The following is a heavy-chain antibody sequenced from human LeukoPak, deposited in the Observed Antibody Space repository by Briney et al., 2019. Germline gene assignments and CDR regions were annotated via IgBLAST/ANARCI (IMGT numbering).Heavy chain of an antibody. CDR1: GFTFSDYT. CDR3: ARAIAVAGPYYFDY. Sequence: GGSLRLSCAASGFTFSDYTMNWVRQAPGKGLEWVSSIGSVTTYIYYADSVKGRFTISRDNAKNSLSLQMNSLRAEDTGVYYCARAIAVAGPYYFDYWGQGTLVTVSS. D-gene: IGHD6-19*01. V-gene: IGHV3-21*01. CDR2: IGSVTTYI. J-gene: IGHJ4*02.